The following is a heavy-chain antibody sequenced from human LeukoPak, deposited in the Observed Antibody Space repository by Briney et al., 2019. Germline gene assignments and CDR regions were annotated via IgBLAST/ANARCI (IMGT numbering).Heavy chain of an antibody. Sequence: ASVTVSCTASGYTFTSYYMHWVRQAPGQGLEWMGIINPSGGSTSYAQKFQGRVTMTRDTSTSTVYMELSSLRSEDTAVYYCARLPHRTYYYDSSGYSSDYWGQGTRVTVSS. CDR2: INPSGGST. CDR3: ARLPHRTYYYDSSGYSSDY. D-gene: IGHD3-22*01. J-gene: IGHJ4*02. CDR1: GYTFTSYY. V-gene: IGHV1-46*01.